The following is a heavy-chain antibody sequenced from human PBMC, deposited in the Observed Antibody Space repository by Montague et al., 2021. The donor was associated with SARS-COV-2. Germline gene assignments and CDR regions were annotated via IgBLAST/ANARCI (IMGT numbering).Heavy chain of an antibody. CDR2: IYYSGNT. V-gene: IGHV4-39*01. D-gene: IGHD2-2*01. Sequence: SETLSLTCTVSGGYITGRSYYWGWIRQPPGKGLEWIVSIYYSGNTYYNPSLRSRVTISVDTPNNQFPLKLASVTAPDTAVYYCARLDQLLSGTPGYWGQGTLITVSS. CDR3: ARLDQLLSGTPGY. J-gene: IGHJ4*02. CDR1: GGYITGRSYY.